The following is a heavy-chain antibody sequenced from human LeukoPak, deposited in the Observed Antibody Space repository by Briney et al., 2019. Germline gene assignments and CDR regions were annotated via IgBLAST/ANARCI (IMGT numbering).Heavy chain of an antibody. D-gene: IGHD2-21*02. V-gene: IGHV4-59*01. J-gene: IGHJ4*02. CDR2: IYYSGST. Sequence: PSETLSLTCTVSGGSISSYYWNWIRQPPGKGLEWIGYIYYSGSTNYNPSLKSRVTISVDTSKNQFSLKLSSVTAADTAVYYCASPAGGDDYFGYWGQGTLVTVSS. CDR3: ASPAGGDDYFGY. CDR1: GGSISSYY.